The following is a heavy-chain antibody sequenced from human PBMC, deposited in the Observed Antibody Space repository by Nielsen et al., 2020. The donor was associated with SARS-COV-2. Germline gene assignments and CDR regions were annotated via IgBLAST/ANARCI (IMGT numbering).Heavy chain of an antibody. D-gene: IGHD6-13*01. CDR3: AAAGTNYYYGMDV. CDR1: GFTFDDYA. J-gene: IGHJ6*02. V-gene: IGHV3-9*01. CDR2: ISWNSGSI. Sequence: GGSLRLSCAASGFTFDDYAMHWVRQAPGKGLGWVSGISWNSGSIGYADSVKGRFTISRDNAKNSLYLQMNSLRAEDTALYYCAAAGTNYYYGMDVWGQGTTVTVSS.